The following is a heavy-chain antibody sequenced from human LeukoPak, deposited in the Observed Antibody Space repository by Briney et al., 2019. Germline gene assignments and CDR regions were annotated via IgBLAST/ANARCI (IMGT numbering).Heavy chain of an antibody. CDR2: IRYDGSNK. CDR1: GFTFSSYG. D-gene: IGHD5-12*01. V-gene: IGHV3-30*02. Sequence: GGSLRLSCAASGFTFSSYGMHWVRQAPGKGLEWVAFIRYDGSNKYYADSVKGRFTISRDNSKNTLYLQMTSLRAEDTAVYYCAKDGDSGYDLNWFDPWGQGTLVTVSS. CDR3: AKDGDSGYDLNWFDP. J-gene: IGHJ5*02.